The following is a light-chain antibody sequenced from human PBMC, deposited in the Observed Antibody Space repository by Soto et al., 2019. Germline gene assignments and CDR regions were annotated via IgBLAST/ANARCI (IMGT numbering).Light chain of an antibody. Sequence: EIVLTQSPGTLSLSPGERATLSCRASQSVTSYLAWYQQRPGQAPRLLIYDASRGATGIPARFSGSGSGADFTLTISTLEPEDFAVYYCQQRSSWPITFGQGTRLEIK. V-gene: IGKV3-11*01. CDR3: QQRSSWPIT. CDR1: QSVTSY. J-gene: IGKJ5*01. CDR2: DAS.